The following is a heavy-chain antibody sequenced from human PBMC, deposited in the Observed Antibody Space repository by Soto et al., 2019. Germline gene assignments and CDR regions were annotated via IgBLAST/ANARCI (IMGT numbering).Heavy chain of an antibody. V-gene: IGHV4-4*02. Sequence: QVQLQESGPGLVKPSGTLSLTCAVSNGSITSGNWWSWVRQPPGKGLEWIGDIYQTGSTNYNPSLRSRVIXSXDXSXXNFSXXXXSVTAADXAVXXXXXXXXXXAXIAGWFGPWGRGILVTVSS. CDR3: XXXXXXXAXIAGWFGP. J-gene: IGHJ5*02. CDR2: IYQTGST. CDR1: NGSITSGNW.